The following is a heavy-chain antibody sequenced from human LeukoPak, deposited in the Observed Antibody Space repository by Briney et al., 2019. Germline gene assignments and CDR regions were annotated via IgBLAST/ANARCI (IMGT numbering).Heavy chain of an antibody. Sequence: GGSLRHSCAASGFTFSSYSMNWVRQAPGKGLEWVSYISSSSSTIYYADSVKGRFTISRDNAKNSLYLQMNSLRAEDTAVYYCAREGGYSGPWEEYYFDYWGQGTLVTVSS. D-gene: IGHD5-12*01. CDR3: AREGGYSGPWEEYYFDY. J-gene: IGHJ4*02. CDR1: GFTFSSYS. CDR2: ISSSSSTI. V-gene: IGHV3-48*01.